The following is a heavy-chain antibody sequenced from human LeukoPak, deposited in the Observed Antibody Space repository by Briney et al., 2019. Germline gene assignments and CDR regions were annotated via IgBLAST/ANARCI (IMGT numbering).Heavy chain of an antibody. CDR1: GGSISSYY. J-gene: IGHJ5*02. V-gene: IGHV4-59*01. D-gene: IGHD5-18*01. Sequence: PSETLSLTCTVSGGSISSYYWSWIREPSGKGLEWVGDIYYSGSTNYNPSLKSRVTISVDTSKNQLSLKLSSVTAADTAVYYCARGSGYSYGFGFDPWGQGTLVTVSS. CDR3: ARGSGYSYGFGFDP. CDR2: IYYSGST.